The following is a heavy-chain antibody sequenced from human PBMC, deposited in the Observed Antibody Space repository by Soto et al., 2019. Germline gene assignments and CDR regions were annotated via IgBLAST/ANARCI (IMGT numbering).Heavy chain of an antibody. J-gene: IGHJ3*02. CDR2: INAGNGNT. CDR1: GYTFTSYA. CDR3: ARLGDYDAFDI. Sequence: QVQLVQSGAEVKKPGASVKVSCKASGYTFTSYAMHWVRQAPGQRLEWMGWINAGNGNTKYSQKFQGRVTITRDTSASTAYMELSSLTSEDTAVYYCARLGDYDAFDIWGQGTMVTVSS. V-gene: IGHV1-3*01. D-gene: IGHD4-17*01.